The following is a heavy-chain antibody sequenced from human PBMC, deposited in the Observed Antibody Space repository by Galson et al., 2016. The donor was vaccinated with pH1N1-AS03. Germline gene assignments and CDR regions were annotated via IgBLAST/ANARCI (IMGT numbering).Heavy chain of an antibody. D-gene: IGHD3-16*01. Sequence: ETLSLTCTVSGASDTTHYWNWIRQAPGKGLEWIGYISYTGGANYNPSLKSRVIISVDTSKNQFPLKLSSVTAADTAIFYCARGGGVATVPLDLDRWGQGTLVTVSS. CDR1: GASDTTHY. CDR2: ISYTGGA. CDR3: ARGGGVATVPLDLDR. J-gene: IGHJ5*02. V-gene: IGHV4-59*02.